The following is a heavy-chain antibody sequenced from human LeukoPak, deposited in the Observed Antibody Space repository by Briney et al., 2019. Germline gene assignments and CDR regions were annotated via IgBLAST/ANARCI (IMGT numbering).Heavy chain of an antibody. CDR3: TLWGGDDDFDY. Sequence: AGSLRLSCAASGFTFSNAWKSWVRQAPGKGLEWFGRIKSKTDGGTTDYAAPVKGRFTISRDDSKNTLYLQMNSLKTEDTAVYYCTLWGGDDDFDYWGRGTLVTVSS. V-gene: IGHV3-15*01. D-gene: IGHD3-16*01. J-gene: IGHJ4*02. CDR2: IKSKTDGGTT. CDR1: GFTFSNAW.